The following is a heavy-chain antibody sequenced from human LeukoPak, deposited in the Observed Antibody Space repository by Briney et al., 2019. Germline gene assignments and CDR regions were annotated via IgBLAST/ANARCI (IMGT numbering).Heavy chain of an antibody. CDR2: INPNSGGT. Sequence: ASVKVSCKASGYTFTGYYMHWVRQAPGQGLEWMGWINPNSGGTNYAQKFQGRVTMTRDTSIGTAYMELSRLRSDDTAVYYCARLRERIAAAGFTTPTGYWGQGTLVTVSS. CDR1: GYTFTGYY. V-gene: IGHV1-2*02. J-gene: IGHJ4*02. D-gene: IGHD6-13*01. CDR3: ARLRERIAAAGFTTPTGY.